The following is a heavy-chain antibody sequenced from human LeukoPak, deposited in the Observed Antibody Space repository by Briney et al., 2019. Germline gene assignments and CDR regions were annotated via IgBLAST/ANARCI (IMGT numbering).Heavy chain of an antibody. CDR3: AKDRLIVGATGPFDY. Sequence: PGGSLRLSCAASGFTFSSYGMHWVRQAPGKGLEWVAFIRYDGSNKYYADSVKGRFTISRDNSKNTLYLQMNSLRAEDTAVYYCAKDRLIVGATGPFDYWGQGTLVTVSS. D-gene: IGHD1-26*01. CDR2: IRYDGSNK. V-gene: IGHV3-30*02. CDR1: GFTFSSYG. J-gene: IGHJ4*02.